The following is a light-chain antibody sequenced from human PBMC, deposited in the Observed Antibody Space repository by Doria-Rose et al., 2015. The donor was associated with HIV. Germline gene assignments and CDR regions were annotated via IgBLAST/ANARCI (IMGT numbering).Light chain of an antibody. CDR2: DGS. CDR3: HQYGTSWT. Sequence: EIVLTQSPGTLPLSPGGKATLSCRASQSFSSTYLAWYQQKPGQAPSLLIYDGSTRATGIPDRFSASGSGTDFTLTINRLEPEDFALYYCHQYGTSWTFGQGTKVEI. V-gene: IGKV3-20*01. J-gene: IGKJ1*01. CDR1: QSFSSTY.